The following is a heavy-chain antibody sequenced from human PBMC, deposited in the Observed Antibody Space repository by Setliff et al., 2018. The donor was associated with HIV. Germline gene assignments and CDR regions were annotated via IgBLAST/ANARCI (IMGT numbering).Heavy chain of an antibody. D-gene: IGHD3-10*01. CDR2: IYAGDSDT. V-gene: IGHV5-51*01. CDR1: GYSFTNYW. J-gene: IGHJ4*02. CDR3: ARRGQYGSGSYYNRPFDY. Sequence: SFPGSGYSFTNYWVAGGRQMPGKGLEWVGIIYAGDSDTRYSPEVKGQVTISADKSIRTAYLQWSSMKASDTAMYYCARRGQYGSGSYYNRPFDYWGQGTLVTVSS.